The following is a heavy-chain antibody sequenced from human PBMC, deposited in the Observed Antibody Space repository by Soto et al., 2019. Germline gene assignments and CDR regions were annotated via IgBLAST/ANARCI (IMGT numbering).Heavy chain of an antibody. J-gene: IGHJ3*02. CDR2: INQDGSEK. CDR1: GFTFSSSW. Sequence: GGSLRLSCAGSGFTFSSSWMSWVRQAPGKGLEWVANINQDGSEKYYVDSVKGRFTISRDNAKNSLYLQMNSLRAEDTAVYYCTRNEIWGLGTMVTVSS. V-gene: IGHV3-7*01. CDR3: TRNEI.